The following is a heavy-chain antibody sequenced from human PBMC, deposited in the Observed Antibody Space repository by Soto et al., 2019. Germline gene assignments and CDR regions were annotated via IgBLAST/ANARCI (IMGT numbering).Heavy chain of an antibody. J-gene: IGHJ3*02. CDR2: IGTAGDT. CDR3: ARGSWNYAFDI. CDR1: GFTFSSYD. V-gene: IGHV3-13*01. Sequence: GGSLRLSCAASGFTFSSYDMHWVRQATGKGLEWVSAIGTAGDTYYPGSVKGRFTISRENAKNCMYLQMNSRRAGDTAVYYCARGSWNYAFDIWGQGTMVTVSS. D-gene: IGHD1-7*01.